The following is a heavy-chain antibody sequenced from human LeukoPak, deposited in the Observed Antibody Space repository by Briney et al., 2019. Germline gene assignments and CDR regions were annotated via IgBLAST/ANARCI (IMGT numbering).Heavy chain of an antibody. J-gene: IGHJ4*02. V-gene: IGHV3-21*04. CDR2: ISGSSSYI. Sequence: GGSLRLSCAASGFTFSSYSMNWVRQAPGKGLEWVSSISGSSSYIYYADSVKGRFTISRDNAKNSLYLQMNSLRAEDTAVYYCARVDGGDTMVRGVIFDYWGQGTLVTVSS. CDR1: GFTFSSYS. D-gene: IGHD3-10*01. CDR3: ARVDGGDTMVRGVIFDY.